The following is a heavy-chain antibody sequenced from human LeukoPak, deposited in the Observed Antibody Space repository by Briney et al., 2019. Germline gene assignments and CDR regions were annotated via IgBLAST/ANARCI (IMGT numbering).Heavy chain of an antibody. Sequence: PGGSLRLSCAASGFTFSNYWMHWVRQVPGKGLVWVSRIRTDGMETSYADSVKGRFTISRDNSKNTLYLQMNSLRAEDTAVYYCAKEKRKGYDFWSGYWHWFDPWGQGTLVTVSS. D-gene: IGHD3-3*01. J-gene: IGHJ5*02. CDR2: IRTDGMET. V-gene: IGHV3-74*01. CDR3: AKEKRKGYDFWSGYWHWFDP. CDR1: GFTFSNYW.